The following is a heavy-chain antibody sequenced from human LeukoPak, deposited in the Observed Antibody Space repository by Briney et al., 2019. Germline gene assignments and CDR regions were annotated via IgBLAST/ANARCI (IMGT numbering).Heavy chain of an antibody. CDR2: ISGSGGST. V-gene: IGHV3-23*01. J-gene: IGHJ4*02. Sequence: PGGSLRLSCAASGFTFRSFGMHWVRQAPGKGLEWVSSISGSGGSTYYADSVKGRFTISRDNSKNTLYLQMNSLRAEDTAVYYCAKDWDYYGSGSYSDYWGQGTLVTVSS. D-gene: IGHD3-10*01. CDR1: GFTFRSFG. CDR3: AKDWDYYGSGSYSDY.